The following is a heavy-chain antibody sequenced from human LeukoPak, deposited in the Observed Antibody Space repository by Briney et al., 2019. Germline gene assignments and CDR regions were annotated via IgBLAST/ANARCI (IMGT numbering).Heavy chain of an antibody. J-gene: IGHJ6*03. D-gene: IGHD4-17*01. CDR2: IHGSGDST. Sequence: GGSLRLSCAASGFTFSSYAMTWVRQAPGKGLEWVSAIHGSGDSTYYPDSVKGRFTISRDNSRNTLYLQMNSLRAEDTAVYYCAKVTNYGYYYYMDVWGKGTTVTVSS. V-gene: IGHV3-23*01. CDR1: GFTFSSYA. CDR3: AKVTNYGYYYYMDV.